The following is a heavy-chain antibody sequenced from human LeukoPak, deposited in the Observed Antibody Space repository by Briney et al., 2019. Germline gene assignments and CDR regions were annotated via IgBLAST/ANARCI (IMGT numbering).Heavy chain of an antibody. V-gene: IGHV1-2*02. D-gene: IGHD3-22*01. CDR1: GYTFTGYY. CDR3: ARYDSSGYAQFDY. Sequence: ASVKVSCKASGYTFTGYYMHWVRQAPGQGLEWMGWINPNSGGTNYAQKFQGRVTMTRDTSISTAYMELSRLRSDDTAVYYCARYDSSGYAQFDYWGQGTLVTVSS. J-gene: IGHJ4*02. CDR2: INPNSGGT.